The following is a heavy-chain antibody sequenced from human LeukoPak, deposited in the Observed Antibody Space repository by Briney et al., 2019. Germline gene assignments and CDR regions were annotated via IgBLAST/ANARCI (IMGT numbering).Heavy chain of an antibody. J-gene: IGHJ5*02. Sequence: ASVKVSCKASGYTFTSYYMHWVRQAPGQGVEWMGIINASGGSTSYAQKFQGRVTMTRDTSTSTVYMELSSLRSEDTAVYYCARALYSGSYYHWLDPWGQGTLVTVSS. CDR2: INASGGST. V-gene: IGHV1-46*01. CDR1: GYTFTSYY. CDR3: ARALYSGSYYHWLDP. D-gene: IGHD1-26*01.